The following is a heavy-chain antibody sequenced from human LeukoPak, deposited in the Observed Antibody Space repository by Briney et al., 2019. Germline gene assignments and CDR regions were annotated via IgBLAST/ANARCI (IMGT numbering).Heavy chain of an antibody. J-gene: IGHJ4*02. V-gene: IGHV3-30*04. Sequence: GGSLRLSCAASGFTFSSYAMHWVRQAPGKGLEWVAVISYDGSNKYYADSVKGRLTISRDNSKNTLYLQMNSLRAEDTAVYYCARVGGSGWYKAGAYFGYWGQGTLVTVSS. D-gene: IGHD6-19*01. CDR2: ISYDGSNK. CDR3: ARVGGSGWYKAGAYFGY. CDR1: GFTFSSYA.